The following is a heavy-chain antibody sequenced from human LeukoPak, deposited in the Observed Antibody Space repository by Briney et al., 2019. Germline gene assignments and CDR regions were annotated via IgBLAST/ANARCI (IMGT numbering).Heavy chain of an antibody. Sequence: ASVKVSCKASGYTFTSYGISWVRQAPGQGLEWMGWISAYNGNTNYAQKLQGRVTMTTDTSTSTAYMELRSLRSDDTAVYYCASLGPDLKSVRGVIPENYFDYWGQGTLVTVSS. CDR2: ISAYNGNT. CDR1: GYTFTSYG. J-gene: IGHJ4*02. V-gene: IGHV1-18*01. D-gene: IGHD3-10*02. CDR3: ASLGPDLKSVRGVIPENYFDY.